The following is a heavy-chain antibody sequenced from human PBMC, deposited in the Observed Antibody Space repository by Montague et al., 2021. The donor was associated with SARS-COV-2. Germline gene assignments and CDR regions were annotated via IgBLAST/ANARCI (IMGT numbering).Heavy chain of an antibody. Sequence: SLRLSCAASGFTFDDYAMHWVRQAPGKGLEWVSGISWNSDSIDYADSVKGRFTISRDNAKNSLYLQMNSLRAEDTAFYYCARGETGYRTSWLDYWGQGTLVTVSS. CDR2: ISWNSDSI. CDR3: ARGETGYRTSWLDY. V-gene: IGHV3-9*01. J-gene: IGHJ4*02. D-gene: IGHD6-13*01. CDR1: GFTFDDYA.